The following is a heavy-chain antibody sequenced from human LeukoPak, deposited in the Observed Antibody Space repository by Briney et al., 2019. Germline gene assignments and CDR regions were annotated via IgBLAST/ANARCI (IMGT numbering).Heavy chain of an antibody. Sequence: SETLSLTCSVSGGSIRSGDHHWAWVRQPPGKGLEFIGSLDESGRPYYNRPLKSRVSISGDTFGKQFSLNLTSVTAADTAVYFCARDLGGYPFFMDVWGRGTTVIVSS. CDR2: LDESGRP. CDR3: ARDLGGYPFFMDV. D-gene: IGHD2-15*01. J-gene: IGHJ6*03. V-gene: IGHV4-39*07. CDR1: GGSIRSGDHH.